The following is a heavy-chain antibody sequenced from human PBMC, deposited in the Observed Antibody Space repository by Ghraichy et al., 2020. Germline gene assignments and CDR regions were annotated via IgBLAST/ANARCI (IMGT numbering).Heavy chain of an antibody. J-gene: IGHJ3*02. CDR3: ARLRMATSAFDI. V-gene: IGHV4-59*08. CDR2: IYYSGST. D-gene: IGHD5-12*01. Sequence: SETLSLTCTVSGGSISSYYWSWIRQPPGKGLEWIGYIYYSGSTNYNPSLKSRVTISVDTSKNQFSLKLSSVTAADTAVYYCARLRMATSAFDIWGQGTMVTVSS. CDR1: GGSISSYY.